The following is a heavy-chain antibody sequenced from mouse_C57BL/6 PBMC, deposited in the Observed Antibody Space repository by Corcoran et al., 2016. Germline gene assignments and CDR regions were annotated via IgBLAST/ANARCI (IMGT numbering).Heavy chain of an antibody. CDR2: IYPRSGNT. V-gene: IGHV1-81*01. CDR3: ARPLEVAMDY. Sequence: QVQLQQSGAELARPGASVKLSCKASGDTFTSYGISWVKQRTGQGLEWIGEIYPRSGNTYYNEKFKGKATLTADKSSSTAYMELRSLTSEDSAVYFCARPLEVAMDYWGQGTSVTVSS. CDR1: GDTFTSYG. J-gene: IGHJ4*01.